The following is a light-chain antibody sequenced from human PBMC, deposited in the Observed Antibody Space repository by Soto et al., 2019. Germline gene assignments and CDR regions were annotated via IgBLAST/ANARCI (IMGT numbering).Light chain of an antibody. J-gene: IGLJ1*01. CDR2: EGS. Sequence: QSVLTQPASVSGSAGQSITISCTGTSSDVGRYNFVSWYQKHPGKAPKLMIYEGSKRPSGVSNRFSRSKSGNTVSLTISGPEAEGEGDYYRCSYTGSSSYVFGTGTKVTVL. CDR1: SSDVGRYNF. CDR3: CSYTGSSSYV. V-gene: IGLV2-23*01.